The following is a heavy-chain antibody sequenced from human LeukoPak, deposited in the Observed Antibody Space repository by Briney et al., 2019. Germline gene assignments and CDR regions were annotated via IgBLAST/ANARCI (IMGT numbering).Heavy chain of an antibody. J-gene: IGHJ3*02. V-gene: IGHV5-51*01. Sequence: GESLKISCRGSGYSFTSYWIGWVRQMPGKGLEWMGIIYPGDSDTRYSPSFQGQVTISADKSISTAYLQWSSLKSSDTAMYYSARSLYYDYVWGSYRYIGAFDIWGQGTMVTVSS. CDR3: ARSLYYDYVWGSYRYIGAFDI. CDR2: IYPGDSDT. D-gene: IGHD3-16*02. CDR1: GYSFTSYW.